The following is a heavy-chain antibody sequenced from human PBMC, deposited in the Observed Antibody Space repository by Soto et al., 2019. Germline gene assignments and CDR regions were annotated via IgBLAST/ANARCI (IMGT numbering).Heavy chain of an antibody. D-gene: IGHD3-10*01. V-gene: IGHV4-31*03. CDR1: GGSISSGGYY. CDR2: IYYSGST. Sequence: TLSLTCTVSGGSISSGGYYWSWIRQHPGKGLEWIGYIYYSGSTYYNPSLKSRVTISVDTSKNQFSLKLSSVTAADTAVYYCARGEFMVRGYYYYYMDVWGKGTTVTVSS. J-gene: IGHJ6*03. CDR3: ARGEFMVRGYYYYYMDV.